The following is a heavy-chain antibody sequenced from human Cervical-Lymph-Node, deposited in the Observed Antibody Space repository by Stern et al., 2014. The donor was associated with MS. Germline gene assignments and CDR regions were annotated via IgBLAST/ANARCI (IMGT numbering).Heavy chain of an antibody. CDR2: IYYTGST. D-gene: IGHD3-3*01. Sequence: QVQLQESGPGLVKPSETLSLTCSVSGAPISSSRYSWGWIRQPPGKGLEWIGTIYYTGSTYYNASLLSRLTISVDTSKNQFSLKLNSVTAADTAVFFCASHSIRGNFWGHWGRGTLVTVSS. J-gene: IGHJ4*02. CDR1: GAPISSSRYS. CDR3: ASHSIRGNFWGH. V-gene: IGHV4-39*01.